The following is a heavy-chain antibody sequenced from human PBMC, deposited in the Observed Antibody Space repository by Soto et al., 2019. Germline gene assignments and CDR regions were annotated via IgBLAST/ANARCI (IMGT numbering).Heavy chain of an antibody. CDR1: GSSLTSRAVG. D-gene: IGHD6-19*01. J-gene: IGHJ5*02. CDR3: AHGSGWLFDH. V-gene: IGHV2-5*02. Sequence: SGPTLVNPTQTLTLTCSFSGSSLTSRAVGVGWIRQPPGKALEWLALIYWDDDNHYSPSLRTRLTVTKDTSKNQVVLRMSNLDPGDTATYYCAHGSGWLFDHWGQGTLVTVSS. CDR2: IYWDDDN.